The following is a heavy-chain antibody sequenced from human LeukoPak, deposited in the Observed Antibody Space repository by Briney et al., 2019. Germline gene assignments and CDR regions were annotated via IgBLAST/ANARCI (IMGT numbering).Heavy chain of an antibody. CDR3: ARGSRPYCSSTSCYTDYYYYMDV. J-gene: IGHJ6*03. CDR1: GFTFSSHW. Sequence: PGGSLRLSCAASGFTFSSHWMSWVRQAPGKGLEGVANIKQDGSEKYYVESVKGRFTISRDNAKNSLYLQMNSLRAEDTAVYYCARGSRPYCSSTSCYTDYYYYMDVWGKGTTVTVSS. V-gene: IGHV3-7*01. CDR2: IKQDGSEK. D-gene: IGHD2-2*02.